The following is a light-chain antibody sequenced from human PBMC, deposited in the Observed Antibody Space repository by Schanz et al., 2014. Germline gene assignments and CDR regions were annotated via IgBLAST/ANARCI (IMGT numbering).Light chain of an antibody. CDR3: QQYNSYSGT. Sequence: DVQMTQSPSTLSASVGDRVTITCRASQGISSWLAWYQQKPGKAPKLLIYKVSILESGVPSRFSGSGSGTDFTLTISSLQPDDFATYYCQQYNSYSGTFGQGTKVEIK. CDR2: KVS. V-gene: IGKV1-5*03. J-gene: IGKJ1*01. CDR1: QGISSW.